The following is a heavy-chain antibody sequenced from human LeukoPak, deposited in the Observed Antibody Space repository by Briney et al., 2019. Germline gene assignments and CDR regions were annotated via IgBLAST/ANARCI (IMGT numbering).Heavy chain of an antibody. D-gene: IGHD2-2*01. CDR2: IRYDGSNK. Sequence: PGGSLRLSCAASGFTFSSYGMHWVRQAPGKGLEWVAFIRYDGSNKYYADSVKGRFTISRDNSKNTLYLQMNSLRAEDTAVYYCAKDPGWYQQLYWFDPWGQGTLVTVSS. J-gene: IGHJ5*02. V-gene: IGHV3-30*02. CDR3: AKDPGWYQQLYWFDP. CDR1: GFTFSSYG.